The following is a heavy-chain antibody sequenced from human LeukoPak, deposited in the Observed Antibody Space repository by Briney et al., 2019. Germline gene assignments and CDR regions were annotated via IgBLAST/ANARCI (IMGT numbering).Heavy chain of an antibody. CDR1: GASISDYF. Sequence: PSETLSLTCTVSGASISDYFWNWIRQPAGRGLEWIGRIDTSGTAKYNSYLKSRVTISVDTSKNQFSLRLSSAAAADTAIYYCARGTKKTVYHTLDYWGQGILVTVSS. CDR3: ARGTKKTVYHTLDY. D-gene: IGHD1-7*01. J-gene: IGHJ4*02. CDR2: IDTSGTA. V-gene: IGHV4-4*07.